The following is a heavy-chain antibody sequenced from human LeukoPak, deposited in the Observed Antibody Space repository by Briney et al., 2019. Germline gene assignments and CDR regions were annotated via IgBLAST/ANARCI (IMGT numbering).Heavy chain of an antibody. J-gene: IGHJ4*02. CDR1: GGSISSYY. Sequence: ETLSLTCTVSGGSISSYYWSWVRQAPGKGLEWVSAISGSGGSTYYADSVKGRFTISRDNSKNTLYLQMNSLRAEDTAVYYCGRYGYNKGWFDYWGQGTLVTVSS. D-gene: IGHD5-24*01. CDR3: GRYGYNKGWFDY. CDR2: ISGSGGST. V-gene: IGHV3-23*01.